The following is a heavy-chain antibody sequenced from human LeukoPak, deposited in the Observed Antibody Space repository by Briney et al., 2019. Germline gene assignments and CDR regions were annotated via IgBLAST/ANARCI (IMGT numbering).Heavy chain of an antibody. Sequence: GASVKVSCKASGYTFTGYYMHWVRQAPGQGLEWMGWINPNSGGTNYAQKFQGRVTMTRDTSISTAYMELSRLRSDDTAVYYCARVGYSYGTYFDYWGQGTLVTVSS. CDR1: GYTFTGYY. J-gene: IGHJ4*02. D-gene: IGHD5-18*01. CDR2: INPNSGGT. V-gene: IGHV1-2*02. CDR3: ARVGYSYGTYFDY.